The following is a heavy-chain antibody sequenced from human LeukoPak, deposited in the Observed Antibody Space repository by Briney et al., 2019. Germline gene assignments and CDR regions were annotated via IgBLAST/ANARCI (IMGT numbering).Heavy chain of an antibody. Sequence: ASVKVSCKVSGYTLTELSMHWVRQAPGKGLEWMGGFDPEDGETIYAQKFQGRVTITADESTSTAYMELSSLRSEDTAVYYCASLEYSSSHYWGQGTLVTVSS. CDR2: FDPEDGET. V-gene: IGHV1-24*01. J-gene: IGHJ4*02. CDR1: GYTLTELS. CDR3: ASLEYSSSHY. D-gene: IGHD6-6*01.